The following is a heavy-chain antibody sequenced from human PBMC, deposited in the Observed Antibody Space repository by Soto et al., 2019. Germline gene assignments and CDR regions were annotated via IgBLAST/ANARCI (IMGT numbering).Heavy chain of an antibody. CDR2: IIPIFGTA. J-gene: IGHJ5*02. CDR1: GGTFSRYA. V-gene: IGHV1-69*13. D-gene: IGHD1-26*01. CDR3: ARAIVGPTTTGWIDP. Sequence: SVKVSCKASGGTFSRYAISWVRQAPGQGLEWMGGIIPIFGTANYAQKFQGRVTITADESTSTAYMELSSLRFEDTAVYYCARAIVGPTTTGWIDPWGQGTLVTVSS.